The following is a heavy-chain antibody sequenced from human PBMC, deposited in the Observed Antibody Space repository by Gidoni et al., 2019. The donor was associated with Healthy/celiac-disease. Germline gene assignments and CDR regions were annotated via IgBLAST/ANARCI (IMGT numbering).Heavy chain of an antibody. V-gene: IGHV1-46*01. CDR3: ARGRYYDFWSGYQGPYYGMDV. CDR2: INTSGGST. J-gene: IGHJ6*02. D-gene: IGHD3-3*01. Sequence: QGLEWMGIINTSGGSTSYAQKFQGRVTMTRDTSTSTVYMELSSLRSEDTAVYYCARGRYYDFWSGYQGPYYGMDVWGQGTTVTVSS.